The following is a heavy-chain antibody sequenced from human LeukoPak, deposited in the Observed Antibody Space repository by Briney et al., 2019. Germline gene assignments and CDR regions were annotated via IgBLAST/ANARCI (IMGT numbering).Heavy chain of an antibody. V-gene: IGHV3-74*01. CDR3: ARGYDSSGYYTLSGAFDI. Sequence: GGSLRLSCAASGFTFSSYWMHWVRQAPGKGLVWVSRINSDGSSTSYADSVKGRFTISRDNAKNTLYLQMNSLRAEDTAVYYCARGYDSSGYYTLSGAFDIWGQGTTVTVSS. CDR2: INSDGSST. D-gene: IGHD3-22*01. CDR1: GFTFSSYW. J-gene: IGHJ3*02.